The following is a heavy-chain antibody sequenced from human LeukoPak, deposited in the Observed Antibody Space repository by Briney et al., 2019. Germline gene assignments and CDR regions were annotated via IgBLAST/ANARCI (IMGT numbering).Heavy chain of an antibody. CDR1: GFTFSSYS. V-gene: IGHV3-48*01. CDR2: ISSSSSTI. CDR3: AKRIFGASGYFDY. Sequence: PGGSLRLSCAASGFTFSSYSMNWVRQAPGQGLECVSYISSSSSTIYYADSVKGRFTISRDNAKNSLYLQMNSLRAEDTAVYYCAKRIFGASGYFDYWGQGTLVTVSS. J-gene: IGHJ4*02. D-gene: IGHD3-3*01.